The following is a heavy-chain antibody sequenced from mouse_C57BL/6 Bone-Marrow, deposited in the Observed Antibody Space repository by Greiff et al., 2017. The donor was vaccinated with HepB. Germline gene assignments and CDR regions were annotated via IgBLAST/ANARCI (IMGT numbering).Heavy chain of an antibody. V-gene: IGHV1-52*01. CDR1: GYTFTSYW. Sequence: QVQLQQPGAELVRPGSSVKLSCKASGYTFTSYWMHWVKQRPIQGLEWIGNIDPSDSETHYNQKFKDKATLTVDKSSSTAYMQLSSLTSEDSVVYYCARSFTTVVATDWYFDVWGTGTTVTVSS. CDR2: IDPSDSET. D-gene: IGHD1-1*01. J-gene: IGHJ1*03. CDR3: ARSFTTVVATDWYFDV.